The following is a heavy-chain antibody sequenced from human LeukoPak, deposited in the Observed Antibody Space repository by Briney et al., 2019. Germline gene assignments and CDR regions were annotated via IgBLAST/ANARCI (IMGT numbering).Heavy chain of an antibody. CDR2: IYYSGTT. J-gene: IGHJ5*02. CDR3: ARHDYYGSLNWFDP. CDR1: GGSLNSPNYY. Sequence: PSETPSPTCIVSGGSLNSPNYYWGWIRQPPGKGLEWIGTIYYSGTTYYNPSLKSRLTISVDTSKNQFSLKLTSVTAADTAVYYCARHDYYGSLNWFDPWGLGTLITVSS. V-gene: IGHV4-39*01. D-gene: IGHD3-10*01.